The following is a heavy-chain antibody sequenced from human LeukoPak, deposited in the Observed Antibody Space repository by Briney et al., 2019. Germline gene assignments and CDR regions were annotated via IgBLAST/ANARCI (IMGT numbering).Heavy chain of an antibody. CDR1: GGSFSGYY. V-gene: IGHV3-66*01. CDR3: ARITS. J-gene: IGHJ5*02. D-gene: IGHD3-10*01. Sequence: ETLSLTCAVYGGSFSGYYWSWLRQPPGKGLEWVSVIYSGGSTYYADSVKGRFTISRDNSKNTLYLQMNSLRAEDTAVYSCARITSWGQGTLVTVSS. CDR2: IYSGGST.